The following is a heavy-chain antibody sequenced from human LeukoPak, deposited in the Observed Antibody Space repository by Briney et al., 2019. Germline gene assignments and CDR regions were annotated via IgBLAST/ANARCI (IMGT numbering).Heavy chain of an antibody. CDR2: INPNSGGT. Sequence: ASVKVYCKASGYTFTGYYMHWVRQAPGQGLEWMGWINPNSGGTNYAQKLQGRVTMTRDTSISTAYMELSRLRSDDTAVYYCARVNYDFWSGYYEYYFDYWGQGTLVTVSS. J-gene: IGHJ4*02. CDR1: GYTFTGYY. D-gene: IGHD3-3*01. CDR3: ARVNYDFWSGYYEYYFDY. V-gene: IGHV1-2*02.